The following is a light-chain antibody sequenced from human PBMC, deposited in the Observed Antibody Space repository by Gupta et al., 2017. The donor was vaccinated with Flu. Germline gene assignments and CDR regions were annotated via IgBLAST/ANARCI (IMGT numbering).Light chain of an antibody. CDR3: HQRRNWPIT. Sequence: EIVLTQSPATLSLSPGERATLSCRASQSVSSSLGWYQQKPGQAPRLLLFDALHRVTGIPARFTGGGYGTDFTLTISSLEPEDFAIYYCHQRRNWPITFGQGTRLEIK. J-gene: IGKJ5*01. V-gene: IGKV3-11*01. CDR1: QSVSSS. CDR2: DAL.